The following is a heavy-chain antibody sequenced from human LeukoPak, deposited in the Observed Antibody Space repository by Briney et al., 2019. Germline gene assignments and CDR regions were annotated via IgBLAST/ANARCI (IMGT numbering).Heavy chain of an antibody. CDR2: IYYSGST. J-gene: IGHJ4*02. CDR3: ARGDYYDSSGYYAYFDY. D-gene: IGHD3-22*01. Sequence: PSGTLSLTCTVSGGSISSYYWSWIRQPPGKGLEWIGYIYYSGSTNYNPSLKSPVTISVDTSKNQFSLKLSSVTAADTAVYYCARGDYYDSSGYYAYFDYWGQGTLVTVSS. CDR1: GGSISSYY. V-gene: IGHV4-59*01.